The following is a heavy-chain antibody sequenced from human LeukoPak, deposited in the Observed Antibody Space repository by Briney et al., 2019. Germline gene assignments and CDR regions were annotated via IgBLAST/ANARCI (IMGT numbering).Heavy chain of an antibody. J-gene: IGHJ5*02. CDR3: ARRRVEQQLVRNWFDP. Sequence: GESLKISCKGSGYSFTSYWIGWVRQMPGKGLEWMGIIYPGDSDTRYSPSFQGQVTISADKFISTAYLQWSSLKASDTAMYYCARRRVEQQLVRNWFDPRGQGTLVTVSS. V-gene: IGHV5-51*01. CDR1: GYSFTSYW. D-gene: IGHD6-13*01. CDR2: IYPGDSDT.